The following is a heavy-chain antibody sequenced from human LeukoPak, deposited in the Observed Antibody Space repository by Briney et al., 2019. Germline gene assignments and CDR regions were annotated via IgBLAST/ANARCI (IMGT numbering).Heavy chain of an antibody. V-gene: IGHV3-21*01. Sequence: GGSLRLSCAASGFTFSSYSMNWVRQAPGKGLEWVSSISSSSSYIYYADSVKGRFTISRDNAKNSLYLQMNSLRAEDTAVYYCARRSHCSSTSCYRRGGAFDIWGQGTMVTVSS. CDR2: ISSSSSYI. J-gene: IGHJ3*02. CDR1: GFTFSSYS. CDR3: ARRSHCSSTSCYRRGGAFDI. D-gene: IGHD2-2*01.